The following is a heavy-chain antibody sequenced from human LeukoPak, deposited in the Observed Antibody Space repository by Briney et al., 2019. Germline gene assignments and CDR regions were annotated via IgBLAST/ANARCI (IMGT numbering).Heavy chain of an antibody. Sequence: ASVKVSCKASGYTFTGYYMHWVRQAPGQGLEWMGWINPNSGGTNYAQKFQGWVTMTRDTSISTAYMELSRLRSDDTAVYYCARDEYGSGSPNVYWGQGTLVTVSS. CDR1: GYTFTGYY. J-gene: IGHJ4*02. D-gene: IGHD3-10*01. V-gene: IGHV1-2*04. CDR2: INPNSGGT. CDR3: ARDEYGSGSPNVY.